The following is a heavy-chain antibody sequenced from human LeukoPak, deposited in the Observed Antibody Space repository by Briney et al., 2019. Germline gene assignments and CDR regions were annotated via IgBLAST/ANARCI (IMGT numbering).Heavy chain of an antibody. Sequence: ASVKVSCKASGYTFTSYGISWVRQVPGQGLEWMGWISAYNGNTNYAQKFQGRVTITTDESTSTAYMELSSLRSEDTAVYYCARDRDLRFGELLWWFDPWGQGTLVTVSS. CDR1: GYTFTSYG. D-gene: IGHD3-10*01. CDR2: ISAYNGNT. CDR3: ARDRDLRFGELLWWFDP. V-gene: IGHV1-18*01. J-gene: IGHJ5*02.